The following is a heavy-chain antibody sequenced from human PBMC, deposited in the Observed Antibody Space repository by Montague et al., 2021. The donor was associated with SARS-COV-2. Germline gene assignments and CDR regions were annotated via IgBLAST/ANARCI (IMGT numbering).Heavy chain of an antibody. V-gene: IGHV3-7*03. J-gene: IGHJ4*02. D-gene: IGHD3-22*01. CDR1: GFTFSTYW. CDR3: ARDEGCHSIYYYDSSGYYVY. Sequence: SLRLSCAASGFTFSTYWMSWVRQAPGKGLEWVADMKQDGSEKYYVDSVRGRFTISRDNAKSLLYLEMNNLRAEDTAVYYCARDEGCHSIYYYDSSGYYVYWGQGPPVTVSS. CDR2: MKQDGSEK.